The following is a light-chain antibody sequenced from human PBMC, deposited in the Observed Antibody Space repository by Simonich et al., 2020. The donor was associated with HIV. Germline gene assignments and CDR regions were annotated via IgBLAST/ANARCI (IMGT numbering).Light chain of an antibody. CDR3: QQYNDWPT. CDR1: QSVSSN. V-gene: IGKV3-15*01. Sequence: EIVMTQSPVTLSVSPGERATLSCRASQSVSSNLAWYQQKPGQAPRLVSSGASTRATGIPARFSGSGSGTEFTLTISSLQSEDFALYYCQQYNDWPTFGGGTKVEIK. J-gene: IGKJ4*01. CDR2: GAS.